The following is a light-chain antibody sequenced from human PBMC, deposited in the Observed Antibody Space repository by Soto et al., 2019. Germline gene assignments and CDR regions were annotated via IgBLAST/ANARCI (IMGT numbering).Light chain of an antibody. CDR3: LMYFGGAWV. J-gene: IGLJ3*02. Sequence: QAVVTQEPSLTVSPGGTVTLTCASSIGPVTSGYYPSWFQQKLGQPPRALIHSATNKHSWTPARFSGSLLGGKAALTLSGVQPEDEADYCCLMYFGGAWVFGGGTKLTVL. CDR1: IGPVTSGYY. CDR2: SAT. V-gene: IGLV7-43*01.